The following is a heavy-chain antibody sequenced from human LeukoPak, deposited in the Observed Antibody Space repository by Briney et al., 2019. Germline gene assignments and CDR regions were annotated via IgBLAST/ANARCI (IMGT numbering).Heavy chain of an antibody. V-gene: IGHV1-69*01. J-gene: IGHJ4*02. CDR2: IIPIFGTA. CDR1: GGTFSSYA. D-gene: IGHD2-15*01. CDR3: ARSFESKAVYFDY. Sequence: SVKVSCKASGGTFSSYAISWVRQAPGQGLEWMGGIIPIFGTANYAQKFQGRVTITADESTSTAYMELSSLRSEDTAVYYCARSFESKAVYFDYWGQGTLVTVSS.